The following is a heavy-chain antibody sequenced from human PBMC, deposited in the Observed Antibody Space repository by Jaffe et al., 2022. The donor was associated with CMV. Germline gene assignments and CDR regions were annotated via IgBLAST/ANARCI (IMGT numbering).Heavy chain of an antibody. J-gene: IGHJ6*03. CDR2: INHSGST. CDR3: ARGYVSELAAAGTFRLTYYYYMDV. Sequence: QVQLQQWGAGLLKPSETLSLTCAVYGGSFSGYYWSWIRQPPGKGLEWIGEINHSGSTNYNPSLKSRVTISVDTSKNQFSLKLSSVTAADTAVYYCARGYVSELAAAGTFRLTYYYYMDVWGKGTTVTVSS. CDR1: GGSFSGYY. V-gene: IGHV4-34*01. D-gene: IGHD6-13*01.